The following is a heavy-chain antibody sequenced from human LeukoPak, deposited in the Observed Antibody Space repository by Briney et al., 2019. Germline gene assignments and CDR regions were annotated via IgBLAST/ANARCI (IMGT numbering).Heavy chain of an antibody. CDR2: ISSSSSTI. V-gene: IGHV3-48*01. CDR3: ARVGIIYLQSRDLGFDC. Sequence: GGSLRLSCAAPGFTFSSYSMNWVRQAPGKGLEWVSYISSSSSTIYYADSVKGRFTISRDNAKNSLYLQMNSLRAEDTAVYYCARVGIIYLQSRDLGFDCWGQGTLVTVSS. CDR1: GFTFSSYS. J-gene: IGHJ4*02. D-gene: IGHD3-16*01.